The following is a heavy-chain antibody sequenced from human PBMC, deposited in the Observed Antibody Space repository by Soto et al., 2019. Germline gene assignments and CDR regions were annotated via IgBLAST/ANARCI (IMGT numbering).Heavy chain of an antibody. CDR3: AHRYGGNYYRWYFDY. D-gene: IGHD1-26*01. Sequence: SGPTLVNPTQTVTLTCTFSGFSLSTSEMRVSCIRQPPGKALEWLAHIDWDDDKFYSSSLKTRLTISKDTSKNQVVLTMTNMDPVDTATYFCAHRYGGNYYRWYFDYWGQGTLVTVSS. CDR1: GFSLSTSEMR. J-gene: IGHJ4*02. CDR2: IDWDDDK. V-gene: IGHV2-70*12.